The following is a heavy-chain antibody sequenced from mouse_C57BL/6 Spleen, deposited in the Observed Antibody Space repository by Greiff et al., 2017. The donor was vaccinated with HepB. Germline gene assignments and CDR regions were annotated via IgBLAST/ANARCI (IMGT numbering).Heavy chain of an antibody. D-gene: IGHD3-2*02. CDR2: IYPGDGDT. J-gene: IGHJ3*01. CDR1: GYAFSSSW. CDR3: ARQDSSGYYSFAY. Sequence: QVQLQQSGPELVKPGASVKISCKASGYAFSSSWMNWVKQRPGKGLEWIGRIYPGDGDTNYNGKFKGKATLTADKSSSTAYMQLSSLTSEDSAVYFCARQDSSGYYSFAYWGQGTLVTVSA. V-gene: IGHV1-82*01.